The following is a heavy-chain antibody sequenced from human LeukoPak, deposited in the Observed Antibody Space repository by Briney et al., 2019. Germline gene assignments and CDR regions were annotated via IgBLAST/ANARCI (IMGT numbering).Heavy chain of an antibody. CDR3: AKELQMATIKDDSSYFDY. Sequence: GGSLRLSCAASGFTFSSYGMHWVRQAPGKGLGWVAVIWYDGSNKYYADSVKGRFTISRDNSKNTLYLQMNSLRAEDTAVYYCAKELQMATIKDDSSYFDYWGQGTLVTVSS. D-gene: IGHD5-24*01. CDR2: IWYDGSNK. V-gene: IGHV3-33*06. CDR1: GFTFSSYG. J-gene: IGHJ4*02.